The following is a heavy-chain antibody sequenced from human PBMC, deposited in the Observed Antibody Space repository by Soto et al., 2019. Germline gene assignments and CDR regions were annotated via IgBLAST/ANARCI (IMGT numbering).Heavy chain of an antibody. J-gene: IGHJ5*02. Sequence: PGGSLRLSCAASGFTFSSYSMNWVRQAPGKGLEWVSSISSSSSYIYYADSVKGRFTISRDNAKNSLYLQMNSLRAEDTAVYYCARKPVAGPMKEFDPWGQGTLVTVSS. CDR2: ISSSSSYI. D-gene: IGHD6-19*01. V-gene: IGHV3-21*01. CDR3: ARKPVAGPMKEFDP. CDR1: GFTFSSYS.